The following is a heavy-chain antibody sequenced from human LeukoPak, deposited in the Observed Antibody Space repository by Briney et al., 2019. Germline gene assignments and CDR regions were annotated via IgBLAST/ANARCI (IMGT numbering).Heavy chain of an antibody. Sequence: GGSLRLSCAASGFTFSSYAMSWVRQAPGKGLEWVSAISGSGGSTYYADSVKGRFTISRDNSKNTLYLQMNSLRAEDTAVYYCAEDSVRAAGPIYYYYGMDVWGQGTTVTVSS. J-gene: IGHJ6*02. CDR3: AEDSVRAAGPIYYYYGMDV. D-gene: IGHD6-13*01. V-gene: IGHV3-23*01. CDR1: GFTFSSYA. CDR2: ISGSGGST.